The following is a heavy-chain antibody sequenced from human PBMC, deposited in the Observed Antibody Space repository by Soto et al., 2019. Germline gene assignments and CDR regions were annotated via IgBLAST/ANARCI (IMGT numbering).Heavy chain of an antibody. CDR3: AREYYYAMDV. Sequence: QVQLVESGGALVKPGGSLRLSCEASGFTFNTYYMSWIRQTPGKGLEWIATITGNSVTTAYADSVKVRFTISRDDAKNSLYLQMDSLRVEDTALYYCAREYYYAMDVWGQGTTVTVSS. CDR2: ITGNSVTT. D-gene: IGHD3-16*01. CDR1: GFTFNTYY. V-gene: IGHV3-11*05. J-gene: IGHJ6*02.